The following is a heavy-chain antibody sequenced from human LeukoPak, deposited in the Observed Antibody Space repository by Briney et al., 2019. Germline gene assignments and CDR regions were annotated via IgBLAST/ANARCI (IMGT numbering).Heavy chain of an antibody. D-gene: IGHD5-12*01. CDR2: IKQDGSEE. CDR3: ATVDIVATIRFGYFDY. CDR1: GFTFSSYW. J-gene: IGHJ4*02. Sequence: GGSLRLSCTASGFTFSSYWMSWVRQAPGKGLECVANIKQDGSEEYYVESVKGRFTISRDNAKNSLYMQMNSLRAEDTAVYYCATVDIVATIRFGYFDYWGQGTLVTVSS. V-gene: IGHV3-7*01.